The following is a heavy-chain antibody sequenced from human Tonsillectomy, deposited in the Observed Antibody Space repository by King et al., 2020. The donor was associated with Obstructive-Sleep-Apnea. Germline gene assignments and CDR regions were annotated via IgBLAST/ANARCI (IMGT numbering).Heavy chain of an antibody. J-gene: IGHJ6*02. Sequence: VQLQESGPGLVKPSETLSLTCTVSGDSISSYYWSWIRQPPGKGLEWIGYIYYSGSTKYNPSLKSRVTISVDTSKNQFSLKLSSVTAAEPAVYYCARNTEHYYYYGMDVWGQGTTVTVSS. D-gene: IGHD1-26*01. CDR3: ARNTEHYYYYGMDV. CDR2: IYYSGST. CDR1: GDSISSYY. V-gene: IGHV4-59*08.